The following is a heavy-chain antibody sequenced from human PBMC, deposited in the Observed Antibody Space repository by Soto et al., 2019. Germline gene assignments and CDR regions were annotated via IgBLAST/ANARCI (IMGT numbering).Heavy chain of an antibody. CDR3: ARESANYYDSSGYFGVYYYYGMDV. V-gene: IGHV4-31*03. D-gene: IGHD3-22*01. Sequence: QVQLQESGPGLVKPSQTLSLTCTVSGGSISSGGYYWSWIRQHPGKGLEWIGYIYYSGSTYYNPSLKSRVTISVDTSKNQFSLKLSSVTAADTAVYYCARESANYYDSSGYFGVYYYYGMDVWGQGTTVTVSS. J-gene: IGHJ6*02. CDR2: IYYSGST. CDR1: GGSISSGGYY.